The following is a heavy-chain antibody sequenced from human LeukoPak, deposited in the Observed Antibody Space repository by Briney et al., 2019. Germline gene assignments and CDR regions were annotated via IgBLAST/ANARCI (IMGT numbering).Heavy chain of an antibody. Sequence: GGSLRLSCAASGFTFSSYGMHWVRQAPGKGLEWVAVISYDGSNKYYADSVKGRFTISRDNSKNTPYLQMNSLRAEDTAVYYCVGYFDWLRDWGQGTLVTVSS. CDR1: GFTFSSYG. D-gene: IGHD3-9*01. CDR3: VGYFDWLRD. J-gene: IGHJ4*02. CDR2: ISYDGSNK. V-gene: IGHV3-30*03.